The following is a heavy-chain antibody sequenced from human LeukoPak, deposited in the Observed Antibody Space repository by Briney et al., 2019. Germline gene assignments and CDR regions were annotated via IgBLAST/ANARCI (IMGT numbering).Heavy chain of an antibody. V-gene: IGHV5-51*01. Sequence: GESLQIPCKGSGYSFTTSWIGWVRQLPGKGLEWMGIIYPGDSDTSYSPSFQGQVSISADKSISTAYLLWSSLKASDTAMYYCARQLYDSSGYYHHDAFDIWGQGTMVTVSS. CDR3: ARQLYDSSGYYHHDAFDI. J-gene: IGHJ3*02. CDR2: IYPGDSDT. D-gene: IGHD3-22*01. CDR1: GYSFTTSW.